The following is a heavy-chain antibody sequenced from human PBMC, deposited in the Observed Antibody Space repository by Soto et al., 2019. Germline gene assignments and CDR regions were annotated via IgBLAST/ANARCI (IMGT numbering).Heavy chain of an antibody. CDR1: VYMLPRYA. V-gene: IGHV1-3*01. J-gene: IGHJ6*02. Sequence: GXSEQVSCKDSVYMLPRYAIYCVRQDPGQSLEWVGWINAGNGNTKYSQKLQGRVTFTGDTSASTAHMELSSLRSEDTAVYFCARGGENIVVVLDVFGYYGMDVWGQGTTVTVSS. CDR2: INAGNGNT. D-gene: IGHD2-2*01. CDR3: ARGGENIVVVLDVFGYYGMDV.